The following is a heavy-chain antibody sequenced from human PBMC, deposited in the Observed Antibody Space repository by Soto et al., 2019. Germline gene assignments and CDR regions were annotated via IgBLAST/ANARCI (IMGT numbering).Heavy chain of an antibody. J-gene: IGHJ4*02. Sequence: EVQLVESGGGLVKPGGSLRLSCAASGFIFSSYTMNWVRQAPGKGLEWVSSISSSSSYRMYAESVKGRFTISRDNAKNSLYLQMNSLRAEDTAVYYCATSITSDLDYWAQGTLVTVSS. V-gene: IGHV3-21*06. D-gene: IGHD3-3*02. CDR2: ISSSSSYR. CDR1: GFIFSSYT. CDR3: ATSITSDLDY.